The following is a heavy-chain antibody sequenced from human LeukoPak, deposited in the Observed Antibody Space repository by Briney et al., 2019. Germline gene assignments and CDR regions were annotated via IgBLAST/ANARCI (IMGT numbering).Heavy chain of an antibody. CDR3: ARPLNYYYYMDV. D-gene: IGHD3-9*01. CDR2: IYYSGST. V-gene: IGHV4-39*01. Sequence: PSETLSLTCTVSGGSISSSSYYWGWIRQPPGKELEWIGSIYYSGSTYYNPSLKSRVTISVDTSKNQFSLKLSSVTAADTAVYYCARPLNYYYYMDVWGKGTTVTVSS. J-gene: IGHJ6*03. CDR1: GGSISSSSYY.